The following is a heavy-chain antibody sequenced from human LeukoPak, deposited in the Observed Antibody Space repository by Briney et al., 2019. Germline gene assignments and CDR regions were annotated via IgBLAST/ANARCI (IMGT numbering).Heavy chain of an antibody. V-gene: IGHV1-2*02. CDR3: ARRGSHCSGSSCYGTFDY. D-gene: IGHD2-15*01. CDR1: GYTFTGYY. CDR2: INPNSGGT. J-gene: IGHJ4*02. Sequence: GASVKDSCKASGYTFTGYYMHWVRQAPGQGLEWMGWINPNSGGTNYAQKFQGRVTMTRDTSISTAYMELSSLRSDDTAVYYCARRGSHCSGSSCYGTFDYWGQGTLVTVSS.